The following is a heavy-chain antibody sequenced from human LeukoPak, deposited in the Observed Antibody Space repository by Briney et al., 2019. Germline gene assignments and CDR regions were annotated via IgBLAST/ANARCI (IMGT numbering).Heavy chain of an antibody. J-gene: IGHJ4*02. CDR1: GFTFSVYA. D-gene: IGHD6-13*01. CDR2: LSGSGLSA. V-gene: IGHV3-23*01. CDR3: AKVADSSSWYFGFDS. Sequence: GGSLRLSCAASGFTFSVYALIWVRQAPGKGLQWVSTLSGSGLSAYYADSVKGRFTISRDNSKTTLFLQMNSLSAEDTAVYYCAKVADSSSWYFGFDSWGQGTLVTVSS.